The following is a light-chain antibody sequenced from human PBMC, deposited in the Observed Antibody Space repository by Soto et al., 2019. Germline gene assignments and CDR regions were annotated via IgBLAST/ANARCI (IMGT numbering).Light chain of an antibody. Sequence: QSALTQPPSVSGSPGQSVTISCTGTSSDVGGYKYVSWYQQHPGKAPKLMTYDVSKRPSGVPDRFSGSKSGNTASLTISGLQAEDEADYYCAAWDDNVYVFGTGTKLTVL. J-gene: IGLJ1*01. V-gene: IGLV2-11*01. CDR2: DVS. CDR3: AAWDDNVYV. CDR1: SSDVGGYKY.